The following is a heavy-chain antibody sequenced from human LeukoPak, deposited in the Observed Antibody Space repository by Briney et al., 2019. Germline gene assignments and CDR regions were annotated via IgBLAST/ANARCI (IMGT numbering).Heavy chain of an antibody. D-gene: IGHD3-3*01. CDR1: GGSFSGYY. J-gene: IGHJ4*02. V-gene: IGHV4-34*01. CDR2: INHSGST. Sequence: SETLSLTCAVYGGSFSGYYWSWIRQPPGKGLEWIGEINHSGSTNYNPSLKSRVTISVDTSKNQFSLKLSSVTAADTAVYYCARLAVIFGVGVTSDYWGQGTLVTVSS. CDR3: ARLAVIFGVGVTSDY.